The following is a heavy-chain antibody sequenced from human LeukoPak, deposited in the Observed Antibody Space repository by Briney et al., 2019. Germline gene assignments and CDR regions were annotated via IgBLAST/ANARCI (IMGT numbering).Heavy chain of an antibody. J-gene: IGHJ4*02. CDR1: GGSFSGYY. D-gene: IGHD5-24*01. CDR2: INHSGST. Sequence: SETLSLTCAVYGGSFSGYYWSWIRQPPGKGLEWIVEINHSGSTNYNPSLKSRVTISVDTSKNQFSLKLSSVTAADTAVYYCAREVETATSTEFQNFDYWGQGTLVTVSS. V-gene: IGHV4-34*01. CDR3: AREVETATSTEFQNFDY.